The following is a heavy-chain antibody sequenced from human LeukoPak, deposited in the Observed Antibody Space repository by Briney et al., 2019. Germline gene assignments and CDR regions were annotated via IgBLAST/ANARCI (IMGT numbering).Heavy chain of an antibody. J-gene: IGHJ5*02. Sequence: GGSLRLSCAASGFIFTNYFMSWVRQAPGKGLEWVANIKQERGQEYYVDSVKGRFTISKDSAKNSLYLQMNSLRVEDTAMYYCASLDTAKQPLANHWGQGTLVTVSS. D-gene: IGHD5-18*01. CDR2: IKQERGQE. CDR1: GFIFTNYF. CDR3: ASLDTAKQPLANH. V-gene: IGHV3-7*03.